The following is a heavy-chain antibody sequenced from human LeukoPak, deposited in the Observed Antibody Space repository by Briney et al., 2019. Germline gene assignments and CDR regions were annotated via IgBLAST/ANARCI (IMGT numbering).Heavy chain of an antibody. CDR1: GFTFRDYR. CDR3: ARDKPSGSYAGFDY. D-gene: IGHD1-26*01. V-gene: IGHV3-21*01. CDR2: IGRSDTYI. Sequence: GGSQRPSCAASGFTFRDYRMNWVRQAPGKGLEWVSVIGRSDTYIYYADSVKGRFTISRDNAKNSLYLQMNSLRAEDTAVYYCARDKPSGSYAGFDYWPQGTLVTVSS. J-gene: IGHJ4*02.